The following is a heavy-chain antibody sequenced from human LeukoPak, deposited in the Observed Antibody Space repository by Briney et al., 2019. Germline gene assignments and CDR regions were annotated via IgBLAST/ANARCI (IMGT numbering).Heavy chain of an antibody. V-gene: IGHV1-46*01. CDR1: GYTFTSYY. J-gene: IGHJ4*02. Sequence: ASVKVSCKASGYTFTSYYMHWVRQAPGQGLEWMGIINPSGGSTSYAQKFQGRVTMTRDMSTSTVYMELSSLRSEDTAVYYCARDGIAAAGYDYWGQGTLLTVSS. D-gene: IGHD6-13*01. CDR3: ARDGIAAAGYDY. CDR2: INPSGGST.